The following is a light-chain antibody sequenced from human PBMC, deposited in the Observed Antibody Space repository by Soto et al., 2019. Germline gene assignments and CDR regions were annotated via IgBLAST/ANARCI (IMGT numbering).Light chain of an antibody. CDR3: QQRSNWPPRLT. CDR2: DAS. V-gene: IGKV3-11*01. J-gene: IGKJ4*01. CDR1: QSVSSY. Sequence: EIVLTQSPATLSLSPGERATLSCRASQSVSSYLAWYQQKPGQAPRLLIYDASNRATGIPARFSGSGSGTDFTITISSLEPEDFAVYYCQQRSNWPPRLTFGGGPKVEIK.